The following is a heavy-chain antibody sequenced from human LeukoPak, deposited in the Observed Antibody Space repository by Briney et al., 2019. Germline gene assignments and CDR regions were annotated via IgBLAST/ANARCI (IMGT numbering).Heavy chain of an antibody. J-gene: IGHJ6*03. D-gene: IGHD2-2*01. CDR2: ITPSGGGA. Sequence: ASVKVSCKASGYTFTDYYKHWVRQAPGQGLEWMGIITPSGGGASYAQKFQGRVTMTRDTSTRTVYMELSSLRSEDTAVYYCARDHRGSVPAAMWRNYYYYMDVWGKGTTVTISS. CDR1: GYTFTDYY. CDR3: ARDHRGSVPAAMWRNYYYYMDV. V-gene: IGHV1-46*01.